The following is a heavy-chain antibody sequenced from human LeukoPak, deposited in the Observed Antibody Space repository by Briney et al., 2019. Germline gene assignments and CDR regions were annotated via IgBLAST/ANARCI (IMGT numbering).Heavy chain of an antibody. D-gene: IGHD3-22*01. J-gene: IGHJ4*02. V-gene: IGHV4-59*01. CDR3: ARVRYYDSSGYYWNYFDY. CDR1: GGSISSYY. CDR2: IYYSGST. Sequence: SETLSLTCTVSGGSISSYYWSWIRQPPGKGLEWIGYIYYSGSTNYNPSLKSRVTISVDTSKNQFSLKLSSVTAADTAVYYCARVRYYDSSGYYWNYFDYWGQGTLVTVSS.